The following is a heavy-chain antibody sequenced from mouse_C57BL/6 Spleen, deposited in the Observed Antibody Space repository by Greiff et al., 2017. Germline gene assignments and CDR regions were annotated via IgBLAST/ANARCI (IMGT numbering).Heavy chain of an antibody. J-gene: IGHJ1*03. CDR1: GFTFSSYA. CDR3: ARDRSKDWYFEG. Sequence: EVQGVESGGGLVKPGGSLKLSCAASGFTFSSYAMSWVRQSPEKRLEWVATISDGGSYTSYPDNVKGRFTISRYNAKNNLYLQMSHRKSEDTAMYYCARDRSKDWYFEGWGTVTTVTVSS. CDR2: ISDGGSYT. D-gene: IGHD1-3*01. V-gene: IGHV5-4*01.